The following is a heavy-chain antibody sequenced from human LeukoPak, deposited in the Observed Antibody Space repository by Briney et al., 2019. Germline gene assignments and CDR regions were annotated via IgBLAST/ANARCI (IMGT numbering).Heavy chain of an antibody. CDR2: INWNGGST. D-gene: IGHD4-17*01. V-gene: IGHV3-20*04. J-gene: IGHJ4*02. CDR3: ARAGGYGDYVGYFDY. CDR1: GFTFDDYG. Sequence: GGSLRLSCAASGFTFDDYGMSWVRQAPGEGLEWVSGINWNGGSTGYADSVKGRFTISRDNAKNSLYLQMNSLRAEDTALYYCARAGGYGDYVGYFDYWGQGTLVTVSS.